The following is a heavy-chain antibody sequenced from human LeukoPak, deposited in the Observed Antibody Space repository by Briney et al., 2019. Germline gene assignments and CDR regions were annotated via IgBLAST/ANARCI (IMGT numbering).Heavy chain of an antibody. CDR3: AREFGQLVPDY. J-gene: IGHJ4*02. D-gene: IGHD6-6*01. V-gene: IGHV1-46*01. Sequence: ASVKVSCKASGYTFTSYYMHWVRQAPGQGLEWLGIINPSGGSTSYAQKFQGRGTMTRDTSTSTVYMELSSLRSEDTAVYYCAREFGQLVPDYWGQGTLVTVSS. CDR1: GYTFTSYY. CDR2: INPSGGST.